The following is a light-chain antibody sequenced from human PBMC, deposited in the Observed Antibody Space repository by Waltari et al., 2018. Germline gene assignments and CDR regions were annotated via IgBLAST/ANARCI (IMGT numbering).Light chain of an antibody. CDR2: KAS. CDR3: QQYNSYSPWT. Sequence: DMQMTQSPSTLSASVGDRVTITCRASQSINNWLAWYQQKPGKDPKHLINKASTLESGVPSRFSGIGCGTEFTLTISSLQPDDFATYYCQQYNSYSPWTFGQGTKVEIK. V-gene: IGKV1-5*03. CDR1: QSINNW. J-gene: IGKJ1*01.